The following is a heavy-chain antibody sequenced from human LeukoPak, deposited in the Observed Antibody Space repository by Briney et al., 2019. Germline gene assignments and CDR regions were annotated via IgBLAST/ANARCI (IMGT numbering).Heavy chain of an antibody. J-gene: IGHJ3*02. CDR2: IKSKTDGGTT. D-gene: IGHD2-21*02. CDR3: TTVWNCGGDCSDAFDI. V-gene: IGHV3-15*01. Sequence: GGSLRLSCAASGFTFSNAWMSWVRQAPGKGLEWVGRIKSKTDGGTTDYAAPVKGRFTISRDDSKNTLYLRMNSLKTEDTAVYYCTTVWNCGGDCSDAFDIWGQGTMVTVSS. CDR1: GFTFSNAW.